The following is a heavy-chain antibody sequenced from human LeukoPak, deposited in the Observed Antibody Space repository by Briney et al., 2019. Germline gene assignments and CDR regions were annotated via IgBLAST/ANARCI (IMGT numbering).Heavy chain of an antibody. V-gene: IGHV3-23*01. CDR3: AKDLSGYGPYWYFDL. CDR2: ISGSVGTI. CDR1: GFTFSSYG. Sequence: PGGSLRLSCAASGFTFSSYGMSWVRQAPGKGLERVSSISGSVGTIYYADSVKGRFTISRDNSKNTLYLQMNNLRAEDSAVYYCAKDLSGYGPYWYFDLWGRGTLVTVSS. J-gene: IGHJ2*01. D-gene: IGHD6-25*01.